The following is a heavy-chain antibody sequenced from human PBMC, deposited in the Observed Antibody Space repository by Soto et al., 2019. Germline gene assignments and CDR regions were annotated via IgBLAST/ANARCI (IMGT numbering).Heavy chain of an antibody. CDR2: IFYSENT. Sequence: QLQLQESGPGLVKPSETLSLTCTVSGGSISSSSNHWGWIRQPPGKGLEWIGNIFYSENTYYNPSLKSRVTISVDTSKNQFSLRLTSVTAADTAVYYCATHPPYGPLDHWGQGTLVTVSS. V-gene: IGHV4-39*01. D-gene: IGHD4-17*01. CDR1: GGSISSSSNH. CDR3: ATHPPYGPLDH. J-gene: IGHJ4*02.